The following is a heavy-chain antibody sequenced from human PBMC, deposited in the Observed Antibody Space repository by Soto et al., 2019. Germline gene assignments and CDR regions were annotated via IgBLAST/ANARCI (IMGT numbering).Heavy chain of an antibody. Sequence: SQTLSLTCTVSGGSISGSTYYWVWIRQPPGKGLEWVASVYYSGSADYNPSLRSRVTISVDTSKNQFSLMLTSVTAADTAVYYCARHNRWSGTKFFQHWGQGNQVTVS. CDR1: GGSISGSTYY. J-gene: IGHJ1*01. CDR2: VYYSGSA. V-gene: IGHV4-39*01. D-gene: IGHD1-7*01. CDR3: ARHNRWSGTKFFQH.